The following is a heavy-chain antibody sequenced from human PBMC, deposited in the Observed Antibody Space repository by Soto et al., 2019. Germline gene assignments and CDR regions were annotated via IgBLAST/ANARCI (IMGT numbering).Heavy chain of an antibody. CDR2: ISYDGSNK. CDR1: GFTFSSYG. J-gene: IGHJ3*02. Sequence: GGSLRLSCAASGFTFSSYGMHWVRQAPGEGLEWVAVISYDGSNKYYADSVKGRFTISRDNSKNTLYLQMNSLRAEDTAVYYCAKGPWYAAFDIWGQGTMVTVSS. V-gene: IGHV3-30*18. D-gene: IGHD6-13*01. CDR3: AKGPWYAAFDI.